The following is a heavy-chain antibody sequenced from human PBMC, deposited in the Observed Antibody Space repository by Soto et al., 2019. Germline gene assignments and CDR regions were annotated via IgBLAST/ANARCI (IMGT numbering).Heavy chain of an antibody. D-gene: IGHD6-6*01. CDR3: AKDRRQLVRVSYYGMDV. Sequence: GGSLRLSCAASGFTFSSYGMHWVRQAPGKGLEWVAVISYGGSNKYYADSVKGRFTISRDNSKNTLYLQMNSLRAEDTAVYYCAKDRRQLVRVSYYGMDVWGQGTTVTVSS. CDR2: ISYGGSNK. V-gene: IGHV3-30*18. J-gene: IGHJ6*02. CDR1: GFTFSSYG.